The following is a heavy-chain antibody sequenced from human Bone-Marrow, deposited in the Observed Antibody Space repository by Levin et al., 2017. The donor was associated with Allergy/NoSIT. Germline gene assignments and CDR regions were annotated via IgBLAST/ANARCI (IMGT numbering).Heavy chain of an antibody. J-gene: IGHJ6*02. Sequence: SCAASGFTFSSYWMHWVRQAPGKGLVWVSRINSDGSSTSYADSVKGRFTISRDNAKYTLYLQMNSLRAEDTAVYYCARGAYCSGGSCYSVGIYYYGMDVWGQGTTVTVSS. CDR1: GFTFSSYW. D-gene: IGHD2-15*01. V-gene: IGHV3-74*01. CDR3: ARGAYCSGGSCYSVGIYYYGMDV. CDR2: INSDGSST.